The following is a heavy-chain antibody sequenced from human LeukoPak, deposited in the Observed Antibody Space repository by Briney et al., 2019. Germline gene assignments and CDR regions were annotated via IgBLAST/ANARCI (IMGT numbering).Heavy chain of an antibody. CDR2: MNPNSGNT. CDR1: GYTFTSYD. J-gene: IGHJ6*03. Sequence: GASVKVSCKASGYTFTSYDINWVRQATGQGLEWMGWMNPNSGNTGYAQKFQGRVTITRNTSISTAYMELSSLRSEDTAVYYCARGYGDYAGDYYMDVWGKGSTVTVSS. D-gene: IGHD4-17*01. CDR3: ARGYGDYAGDYYMDV. V-gene: IGHV1-8*01.